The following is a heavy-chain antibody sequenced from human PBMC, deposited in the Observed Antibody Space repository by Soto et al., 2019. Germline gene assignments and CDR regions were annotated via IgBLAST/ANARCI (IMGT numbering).Heavy chain of an antibody. CDR3: ARVSRRWDIVVVVAARDAFDI. Sequence: GASVKVSCKASGYTFTSYDINWVRQATGQGLEWMGWMNPNSGNTGYAQKFQGRVTMTRNTSISTAYMELSSLRSEDTAVYYCARVSRRWDIVVVVAARDAFDIWGQGTMVTVSS. CDR2: MNPNSGNT. V-gene: IGHV1-8*01. J-gene: IGHJ3*02. CDR1: GYTFTSYD. D-gene: IGHD2-15*01.